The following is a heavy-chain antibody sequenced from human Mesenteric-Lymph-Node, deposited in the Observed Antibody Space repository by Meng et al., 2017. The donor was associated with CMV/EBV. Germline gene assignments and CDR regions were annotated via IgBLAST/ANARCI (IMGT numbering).Heavy chain of an antibody. V-gene: IGHV3-21*01. J-gene: IGHJ4*02. CDR3: ARWNDVDRVYWNGVDLMYSFDL. CDR2: LSGSTNHI. CDR1: GFSLSTYS. D-gene: IGHD1-1*01. Sequence: GVLKISCAVSGFSLSTYSMNWVRQAPGRGLEWVSSLSGSTNHIYYADSVKGRFTISRDNAKNSLFLQMNDLTTEDTAVYFCARWNDVDRVYWNGVDLMYSFDLWGQGILVTVSS.